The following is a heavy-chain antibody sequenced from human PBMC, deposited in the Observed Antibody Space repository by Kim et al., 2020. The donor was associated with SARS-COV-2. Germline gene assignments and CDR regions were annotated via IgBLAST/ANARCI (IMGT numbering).Heavy chain of an antibody. CDR2: IYYSGST. V-gene: IGHV4-59*01. CDR1: GGSISSYY. CDR3: ARFQAVTLDAFDI. J-gene: IGHJ3*02. Sequence: SETLSLTCTVSGGSISSYYWSWIRQPPGKGLEWIGYIYYSGSTNYNPSLKSRVTISVDTSKNQFSLKLSSVTAADTAVYYCARFQAVTLDAFDIWGQGTMVTVSS. D-gene: IGHD4-4*01.